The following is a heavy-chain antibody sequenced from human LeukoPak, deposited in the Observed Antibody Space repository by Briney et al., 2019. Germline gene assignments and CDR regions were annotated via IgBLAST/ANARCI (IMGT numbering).Heavy chain of an antibody. CDR1: GFTFSNYA. Sequence: GGSLRLSCAASGFTFSNYAMHRVRQSLGKGLEWVAVMSYDGFNKYYADSVKGRFTIFRVNSKNTLYLQMNSLRAEDTAVYYCAKTKGYSYGYYFDSWGQGTLVTVAS. J-gene: IGHJ4*02. CDR3: AKTKGYSYGYYFDS. V-gene: IGHV3-30*18. CDR2: MSYDGFNK. D-gene: IGHD5-18*01.